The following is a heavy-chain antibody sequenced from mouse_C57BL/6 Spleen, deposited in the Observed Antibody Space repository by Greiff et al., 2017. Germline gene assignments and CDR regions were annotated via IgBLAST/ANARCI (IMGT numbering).Heavy chain of an antibody. V-gene: IGHV1-15*01. CDR3: TRDSSGYVRTWFAY. J-gene: IGHJ3*01. CDR1: GYTFPDYE. CDR2: IDPETGGT. Sequence: VQLQESGAELVRPGASVTLSCKASGYTFPDYEMHWVKQTPVHGLEWIGAIDPETGGTAYNQKFKGKAILTADKSSSTAYMELRSLTSEDSAVYYCTRDSSGYVRTWFAYWGQGTLVTVSA. D-gene: IGHD3-2*02.